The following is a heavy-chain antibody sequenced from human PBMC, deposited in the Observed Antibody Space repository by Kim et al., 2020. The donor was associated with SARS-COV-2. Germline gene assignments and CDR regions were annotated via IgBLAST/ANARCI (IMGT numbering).Heavy chain of an antibody. CDR2: IYYSGST. J-gene: IGHJ4*02. CDR3: PRVFYDILTGYLPLYYFDY. CDR1: GGSVSSGSYY. D-gene: IGHD3-9*01. Sequence: SETLSLTCTVSGGSVSSGSYYWSWIRQPPGKGLEWIGYIYYSGSTNYNPSLKSRVTISVDTSKNQFSLKLSSVTAADTAVYYCPRVFYDILTGYLPLYYFDYWGQGTLVTVSS. V-gene: IGHV4-61*01.